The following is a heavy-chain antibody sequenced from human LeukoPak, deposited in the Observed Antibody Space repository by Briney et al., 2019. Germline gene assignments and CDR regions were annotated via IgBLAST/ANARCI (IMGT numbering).Heavy chain of an antibody. V-gene: IGHV3-23*01. CDR1: GFTFSSYA. Sequence: GGSLRLSCVASGFTFSSYAMSWVRQAPGKGLEWVSTISGSGSNTYYAGSVKGRFTISRDNSKNTLYLQMNSLRAEDTAVYYSYCSSSSCYAANGLDVWGKGTTVTVSS. CDR2: ISGSGSNT. CDR3: YCSSSSCYAANGLDV. D-gene: IGHD2-2*01. J-gene: IGHJ6*04.